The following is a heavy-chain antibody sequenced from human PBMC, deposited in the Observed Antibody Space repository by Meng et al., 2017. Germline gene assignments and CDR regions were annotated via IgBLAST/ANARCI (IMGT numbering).Heavy chain of an antibody. V-gene: IGHV1-69*13. D-gene: IGHD5-18*01. CDR2: IIPIFGTA. J-gene: IGHJ5*02. CDR1: CYTVTSYG. CDR3: ARGGYSYGLWFDP. Sequence: QGLLGQYGGEVKKPEASVEVSCKASCYTVTSYGISWVRQAPGQGLEWMGWIIPIFGTANYAQKFQGRVTITADESTSTAYMELSSLRSEDTAVYYCARGGYSYGLWFDPWGQGTLVTVSS.